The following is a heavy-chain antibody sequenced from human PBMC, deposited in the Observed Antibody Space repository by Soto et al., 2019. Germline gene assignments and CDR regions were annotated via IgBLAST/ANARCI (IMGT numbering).Heavy chain of an antibody. V-gene: IGHV1-2*04. CDR3: ARVAPMVRGPRGAMDV. CDR1: GYTFTGYY. Sequence: GASVKVSCKASGYTFTGYYVHWVRQAPGEGLEWMGWINPNSGGTNYAQKFQGWVTMTRDTSISTAYMELSRLRSDDTAVYYCARVAPMVRGPRGAMDVWGQAT. J-gene: IGHJ6*02. D-gene: IGHD3-10*01. CDR2: INPNSGGT.